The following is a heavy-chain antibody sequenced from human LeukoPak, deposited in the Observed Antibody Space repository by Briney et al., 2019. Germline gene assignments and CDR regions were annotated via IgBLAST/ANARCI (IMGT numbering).Heavy chain of an antibody. Sequence: PGGSLRLSCAASGFTFSSYGMHWVRQAPGKGLEYVSTISSSGGSTYYANSVKGRFTISRDNSKNTLYLQMNSLRAEDTAVYYCAKDATVKAHLLAGWGQGTLVTVSS. V-gene: IGHV3-64*01. CDR1: GFTFSSYG. CDR2: ISSSGGST. J-gene: IGHJ4*02. D-gene: IGHD4-17*01. CDR3: AKDATVKAHLLAG.